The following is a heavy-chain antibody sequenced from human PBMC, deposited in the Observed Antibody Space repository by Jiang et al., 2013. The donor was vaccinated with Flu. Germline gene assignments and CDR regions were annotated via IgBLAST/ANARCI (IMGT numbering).Heavy chain of an antibody. CDR2: LSEISGST. CDR1: GFTFNSFA. D-gene: IGHD6-19*01. V-gene: IGHV3-23*01. CDR3: AKEVGVAGRGYFDY. Sequence: RLSCAASGFTFNSFAMNWVRQAPGKGLEWVATLSEISGSTYYADSVRGRFTISRDNSKNTLYLQMNSLRAEDTAVYYCAKEVGVAGRGYFDYWGQGTLVTVSS. J-gene: IGHJ4*02.